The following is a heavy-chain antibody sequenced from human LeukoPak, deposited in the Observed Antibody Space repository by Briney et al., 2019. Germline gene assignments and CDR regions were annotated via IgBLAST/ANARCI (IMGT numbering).Heavy chain of an antibody. Sequence: ASVKVSCKASGYTFTSYDINWVRQATGQGLEWMGWMNPNSGNTGYARKFQGRVTMTRNTSISTAYMELSSLRSEDTAVYYCARWITMVRGVTNDAFDIWGQGTMVTVSS. CDR3: ARWITMVRGVTNDAFDI. CDR1: GYTFTSYD. D-gene: IGHD3-10*01. J-gene: IGHJ3*02. V-gene: IGHV1-8*01. CDR2: MNPNSGNT.